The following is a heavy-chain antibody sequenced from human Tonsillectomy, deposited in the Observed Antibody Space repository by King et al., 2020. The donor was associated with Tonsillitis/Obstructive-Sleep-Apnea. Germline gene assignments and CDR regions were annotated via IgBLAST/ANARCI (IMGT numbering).Heavy chain of an antibody. J-gene: IGHJ4*02. CDR2: IWYDGSNK. D-gene: IGHD4-11*01. Sequence: VQLVESGGGVVQPGRSLRLSCAASGFTFSSYGMHWVRQAPGKGLEWVAVIWYDGSNKYYADSVKGRFTITRDNSKNTLYLQMNSLRAEDTAVYYCGRDFSTVTTNPDYWGQGSLVTVSS. CDR1: GFTFSSYG. V-gene: IGHV3-33*01. CDR3: GRDFSTVTTNPDY.